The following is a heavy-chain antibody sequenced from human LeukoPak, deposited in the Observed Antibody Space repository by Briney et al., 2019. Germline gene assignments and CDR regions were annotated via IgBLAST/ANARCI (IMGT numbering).Heavy chain of an antibody. J-gene: IGHJ4*02. CDR2: ISSSSSYI. D-gene: IGHD2-21*02. V-gene: IGHV3-21*01. CDR3: ARDLGGEVVTAITDY. Sequence: PGGSLRLPCAASGFTFSSYSMNWVRQAPGKGLEWVSSISSSSSYIYYADSVKGRFTISRDNAKNSLYLQMNSLRAEDTAVYYCARDLGGEVVTAITDYWGQGTLVTVSS. CDR1: GFTFSSYS.